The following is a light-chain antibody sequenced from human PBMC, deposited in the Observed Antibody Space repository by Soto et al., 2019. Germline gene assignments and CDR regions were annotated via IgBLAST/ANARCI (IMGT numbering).Light chain of an antibody. CDR2: GAS. Sequence: EIVLTQSPGTLSLSPGERTTLSCRASQSVSSSYLAWYQQKPGQAPRLLIYGASNRATGIPDRFSGSGSGTDFTLTITSLQPEDFATYYCQHSYSTPRTFGGGTRVESK. V-gene: IGKV3-20*01. J-gene: IGKJ4*01. CDR1: QSVSSSY. CDR3: QHSYSTPRT.